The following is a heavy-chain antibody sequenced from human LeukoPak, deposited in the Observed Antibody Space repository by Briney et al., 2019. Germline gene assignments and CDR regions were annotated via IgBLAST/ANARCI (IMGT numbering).Heavy chain of an antibody. Sequence: PSETLSLTCTVSGGSISSGGYYWSWIRQHPGKGLEWIGYIYYSGSTYYNPSLKSRVTISVDTSKNQFSLKLSSVTAADTAVYYCARDQVTIFGVVIHDAFDIWGQGTMVTVSS. V-gene: IGHV4-31*03. CDR2: IYYSGST. D-gene: IGHD3-3*01. J-gene: IGHJ3*02. CDR1: GGSISSGGYY. CDR3: ARDQVTIFGVVIHDAFDI.